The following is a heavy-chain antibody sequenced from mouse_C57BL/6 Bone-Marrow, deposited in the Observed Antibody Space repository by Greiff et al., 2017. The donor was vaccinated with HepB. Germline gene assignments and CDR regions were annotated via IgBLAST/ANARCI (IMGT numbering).Heavy chain of an antibody. CDR2: IDPENGDT. V-gene: IGHV14-4*01. D-gene: IGHD2-3*01. Sequence: EVQLQQSGAELVKPGASVKLSCTASGFNIKDYYMHWVKQRTEQGLEWIGWIDPENGDTEYASKFQGKATITADTSSNTAYLQLSSLTSEDTAVYYCTTRWLLPAYWGQGTLVTVSA. J-gene: IGHJ3*01. CDR1: GFNIKDYY. CDR3: TTRWLLPAY.